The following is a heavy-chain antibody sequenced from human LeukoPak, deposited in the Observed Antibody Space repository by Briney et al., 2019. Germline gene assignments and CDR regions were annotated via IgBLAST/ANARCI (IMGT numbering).Heavy chain of an antibody. V-gene: IGHV5-51*01. CDR1: GYSFTSYW. CDR3: ARGSIVVVPAAIGSNWFDP. CDR2: IYPGDSGT. D-gene: IGHD2-2*02. J-gene: IGHJ5*02. Sequence: RGESLKISCKGSGYSFTSYWIGWVRQMPGKGLEWMGIIYPGDSGTRYSPSFQGQVTISADKSISTAYLQWSSLKASDTAMYYCARGSIVVVPAAIGSNWFDPWGQGTLVTVSS.